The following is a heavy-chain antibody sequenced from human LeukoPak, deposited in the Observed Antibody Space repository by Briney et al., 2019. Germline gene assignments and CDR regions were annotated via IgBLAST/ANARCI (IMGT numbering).Heavy chain of an antibody. J-gene: IGHJ3*02. CDR2: IIPIFGTA. Sequence: SVKVSCKASGGTFSSYAISWVRQAPGQGLERMGGIIPIFGTANYARKFQGRVTITADESTSTAYMELSSLRSEDTAVYYCARLYYYDSSGYSHEAFDIWGQGTMVTVSS. D-gene: IGHD3-22*01. V-gene: IGHV1-69*01. CDR1: GGTFSSYA. CDR3: ARLYYYDSSGYSHEAFDI.